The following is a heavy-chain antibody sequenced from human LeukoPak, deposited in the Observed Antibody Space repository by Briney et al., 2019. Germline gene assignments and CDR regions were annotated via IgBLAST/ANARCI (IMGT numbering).Heavy chain of an antibody. J-gene: IGHJ6*02. D-gene: IGHD4-11*01. CDR1: GFTFSNYW. CDR3: ARDRSYSNSMDV. CDR2: ISSCSSYI. V-gene: IGHV3-21*01. Sequence: GGSLRLSCAASGFTFSNYWMSWVRQAPGKGLGWVSSISSCSSYIYYADSVKGRFTISRDNAKNSLYLQMNSLRAEDTAVYYCARDRSYSNSMDVWGQGTTVTVSS.